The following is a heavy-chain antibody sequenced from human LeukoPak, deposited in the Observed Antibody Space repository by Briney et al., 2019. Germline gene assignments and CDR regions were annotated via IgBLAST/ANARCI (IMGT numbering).Heavy chain of an antibody. CDR1: GFTLSNHW. D-gene: IGHD5-24*01. Sequence: GGSLRLSCAASGFTLSNHWMTWVRQAPGKGLECVAIIKQDGSEKYYVDSVKGRFTISRDNAKNSLYLQMNSLRAEDTAVYYCGTGWAVDFWGQGTLVTVSS. V-gene: IGHV3-7*01. CDR2: IKQDGSEK. CDR3: GTGWAVDF. J-gene: IGHJ4*02.